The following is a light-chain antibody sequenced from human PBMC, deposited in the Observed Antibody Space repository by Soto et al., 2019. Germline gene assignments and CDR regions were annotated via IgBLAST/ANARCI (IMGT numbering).Light chain of an antibody. V-gene: IGKV1-27*01. Sequence: DIQITQSPSSLSASVGDRVTITCRSSQGISNYLAWYQQKPGKVPKLLIYAASTLQSGVPSRFSGAGSGTDFTLTISSLQPEDFATYYCQKYNSAPPTLGQGTKVDIK. CDR1: QGISNY. J-gene: IGKJ1*01. CDR2: AAS. CDR3: QKYNSAPPT.